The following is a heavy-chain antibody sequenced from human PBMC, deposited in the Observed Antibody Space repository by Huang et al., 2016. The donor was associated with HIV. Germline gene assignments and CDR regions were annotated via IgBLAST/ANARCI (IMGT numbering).Heavy chain of an antibody. CDR3: ARADIPVAGYFDY. Sequence: QVQLQESGPGLVKPSETLSLTCTVSGCSISSHYWSWIRQPPGKGLEWIGSIYYSGSTNQNPSLKSRVTISVDTSKNQFSLKLSSVTAADTAVYYCARADIPVAGYFDYWGQGTLVTVSS. CDR2: IYYSGST. D-gene: IGHD6-19*01. CDR1: GCSISSHY. V-gene: IGHV4-59*11. J-gene: IGHJ4*02.